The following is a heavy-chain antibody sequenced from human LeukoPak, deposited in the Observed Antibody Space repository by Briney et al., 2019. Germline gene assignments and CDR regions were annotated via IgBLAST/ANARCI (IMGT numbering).Heavy chain of an antibody. CDR1: GFTFSNHG. V-gene: IGHV3-23*01. D-gene: IGHD3-10*01. CDR2: ISPSGDIT. J-gene: IGHJ4*02. CDR3: AKDDAWLRFGE. Sequence: LAGGSLRLSCAASGFTFSNHGMNWVRQAPGKGLEWVSGISPSGDITYYADSVKGRFTISRDNSKNTLYLEVIGLTAEDTAVYYCAKDDAWLRFGEWSQGTLVTVSS.